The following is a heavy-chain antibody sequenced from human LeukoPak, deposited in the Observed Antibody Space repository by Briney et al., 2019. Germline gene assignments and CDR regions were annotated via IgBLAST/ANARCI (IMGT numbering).Heavy chain of an antibody. V-gene: IGHV3-23*01. CDR3: ARGRGYEYYFDY. CDR1: GFTFSSYA. D-gene: IGHD5-18*01. CDR2: IRGSGDRT. Sequence: GGSLRLSCAASGFTFSSYAMSWVRQAPGKGLEWVSAIRGSGDRTHYADSVKGRFTISRDNSKNTLYLQMNSLRAEDTAVYYCARGRGYEYYFDYWGQGTLVTVSS. J-gene: IGHJ4*02.